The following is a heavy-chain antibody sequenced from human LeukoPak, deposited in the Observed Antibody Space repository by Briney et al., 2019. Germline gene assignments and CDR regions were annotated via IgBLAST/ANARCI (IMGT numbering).Heavy chain of an antibody. D-gene: IGHD2-15*01. CDR2: ISSSGSTI. Sequence: GGSLRLPCAASGFTFSDYYMSWIRQAPGKGLEWVSYISSSGSTIYYADSVKGRFTISRDNAKNSLYLQMNSLRAEDTAVYYCARDNTAYCSGGSCYRPYYYYGMDVWGQGTTVTVSS. V-gene: IGHV3-11*01. J-gene: IGHJ6*02. CDR3: ARDNTAYCSGGSCYRPYYYYGMDV. CDR1: GFTFSDYY.